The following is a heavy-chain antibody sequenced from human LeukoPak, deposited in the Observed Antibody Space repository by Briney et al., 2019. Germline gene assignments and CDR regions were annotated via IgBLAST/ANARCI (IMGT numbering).Heavy chain of an antibody. Sequence: SETLSLTCTVSGGSISSYYWSWIRQPAGKGLEWIGRIYTSGSITYNPSLKSRVSMSVDTSKNQFSLKLSSVTAADTAVYYCARDLGGAPPVFDPWGQGTLVTVSS. V-gene: IGHV4-4*07. CDR1: GGSISSYY. J-gene: IGHJ5*02. CDR3: ARDLGGAPPVFDP. CDR2: IYTSGSI. D-gene: IGHD3-16*01.